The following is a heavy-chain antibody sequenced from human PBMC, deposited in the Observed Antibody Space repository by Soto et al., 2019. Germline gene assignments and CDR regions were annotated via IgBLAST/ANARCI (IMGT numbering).Heavy chain of an antibody. J-gene: IGHJ4*02. Sequence: ASVKVSCKASGYTFTSYYMRWVRQAPGQGLEWMGIINPSGGSTSYAQKFQGRVTMTRDTSTSTVYMELSSLRSEDTAVYYCARRDYYDSSGYYPHFDYWGQGTLVTVSS. CDR3: ARRDYYDSSGYYPHFDY. CDR2: INPSGGST. D-gene: IGHD3-22*01. V-gene: IGHV1-46*01. CDR1: GYTFTSYY.